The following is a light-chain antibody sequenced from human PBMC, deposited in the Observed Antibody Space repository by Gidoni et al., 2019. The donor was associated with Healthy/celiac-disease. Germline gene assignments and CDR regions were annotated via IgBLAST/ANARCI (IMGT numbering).Light chain of an antibody. CDR1: QSVSSN. Sequence: EIVMMQSPATLSVSPGERATLSCRASQSVSSNLAWYQQKPGQAPRRLIYGASTRATGIPARFSGSLSGTEFTLTISSLQSEVFAVYCCQQYNNWPQTFGQGTKVEIK. CDR2: GAS. V-gene: IGKV3-15*01. J-gene: IGKJ1*01. CDR3: QQYNNWPQT.